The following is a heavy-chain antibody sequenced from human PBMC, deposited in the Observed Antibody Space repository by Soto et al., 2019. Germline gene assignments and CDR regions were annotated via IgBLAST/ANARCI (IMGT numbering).Heavy chain of an antibody. CDR3: ARDLKYYDIFTCYNYDYMDL. V-gene: IGHV1-69*08. CDR1: GGTFSSYT. Sequence: QVQLVQSGAEVKKPGSSVKVSCKASGGTFSSYTISWVRQAPGQGLEWMGRIIPILGIANYAQKFQVRFTIIADKSTSIAYIELSSLRSEDTAVYYSARDLKYYDIFTCYNYDYMDLSGKGTTVTVSS. D-gene: IGHD3-9*01. J-gene: IGHJ6*03. CDR2: IIPILGIA.